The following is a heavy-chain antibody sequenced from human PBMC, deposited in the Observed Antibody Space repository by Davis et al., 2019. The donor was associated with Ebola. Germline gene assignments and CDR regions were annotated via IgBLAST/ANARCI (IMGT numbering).Heavy chain of an antibody. CDR3: AKVHPPTTVTTGWFDP. CDR2: ISVRSIT. V-gene: IGHV3-23*01. Sequence: PGGSLRLSCAASGFIFRSYAMSWVRQAPGKGLEWVSSISVRSITFHADSVKGRFTISRDNSKNTLYLQMNSLRAEDTAVYYCAKVHPPTTVTTGWFDPWGQGTLVTVSS. D-gene: IGHD4-17*01. J-gene: IGHJ5*02. CDR1: GFIFRSYA.